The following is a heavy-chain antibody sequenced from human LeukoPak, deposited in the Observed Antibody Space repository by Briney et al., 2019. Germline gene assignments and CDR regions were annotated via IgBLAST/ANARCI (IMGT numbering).Heavy chain of an antibody. CDR3: ARTGSGGSCYSN. Sequence: ASVKVSCKASGYTFTSYYMHWVRQAPGQGLEWMGIINPSGGSTSYAQKFQGRVTITRNTSISTAYMELSSLRSEDTAVYYCARTGSGGSCYSNWGQGTLVTVSS. CDR2: INPSGGST. CDR1: GYTFTSYY. V-gene: IGHV1-46*01. J-gene: IGHJ4*02. D-gene: IGHD2-15*01.